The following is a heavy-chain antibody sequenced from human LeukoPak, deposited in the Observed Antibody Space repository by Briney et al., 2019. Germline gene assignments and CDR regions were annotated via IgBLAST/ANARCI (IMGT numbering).Heavy chain of an antibody. J-gene: IGHJ4*02. CDR3: ARSQWLRF. CDR1: GGSIXSYS. V-gene: IGHV4-59*08. CDR2: IHYSGST. Sequence: TLXLTCTXXGGSIXSYSWSWIRQPPGKGLEWIGYIHYSGSTNYNPSLKSRVTISVDTSKSHFSLKLSSVTAADTAVYYCARSQWLRFWGQGTLVTVSS. D-gene: IGHD6-19*01.